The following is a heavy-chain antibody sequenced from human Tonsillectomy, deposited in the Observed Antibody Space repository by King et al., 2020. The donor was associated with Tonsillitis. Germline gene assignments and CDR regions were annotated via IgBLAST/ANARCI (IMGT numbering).Heavy chain of an antibody. J-gene: IGHJ4*02. CDR3: ARRVVYYHDGSGYYLDY. V-gene: IGHV1-3*01. Sequence: QLVQSGAEVKRPGASVKVSCKASGFTFTNYAIHWVRQAPGQSLEWMGWINAGTRNTKYSRTFQGRVTITRDTSASTAYMELSSLRSEDTAVYYCARRVVYYHDGSGYYLDYWGQGTLVTVSS. CDR2: INAGTRNT. CDR1: GFTFTNYA. D-gene: IGHD3-22*01.